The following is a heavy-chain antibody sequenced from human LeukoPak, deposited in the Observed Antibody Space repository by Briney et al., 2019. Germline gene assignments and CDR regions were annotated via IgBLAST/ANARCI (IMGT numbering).Heavy chain of an antibody. CDR1: GFTFSSYA. CDR2: ITDSGGST. V-gene: IGHV3-23*01. Sequence: WGSLTLTCAASGFTFSSYALTWVRQAPGKGLEWVSTITDSGGSTFYAPSVKGRFTISRDNSKNTLYLQMNSLRDEDTAIYYCAKGKYSGSWYFDYWGQGTLVTVSS. J-gene: IGHJ4*02. D-gene: IGHD6-13*01. CDR3: AKGKYSGSWYFDY.